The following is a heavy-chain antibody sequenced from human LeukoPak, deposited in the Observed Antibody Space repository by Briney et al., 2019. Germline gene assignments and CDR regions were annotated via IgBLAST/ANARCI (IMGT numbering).Heavy chain of an antibody. D-gene: IGHD4/OR15-4a*01. CDR3: TKWGCTGTNCYPFDF. CDR2: MNGRGNRT. Sequence: GGSLRLSCVASGFTFSTHAMSWVRQAPGKGLEWVAAMNGRGNRTYYADSVRGRSAISRDNSQNTLFLQMNSLRAEDTALYYCTKWGCTGTNCYPFDFWGKGTRVSVSS. J-gene: IGHJ4*02. CDR1: GFTFSTHA. V-gene: IGHV3-23*01.